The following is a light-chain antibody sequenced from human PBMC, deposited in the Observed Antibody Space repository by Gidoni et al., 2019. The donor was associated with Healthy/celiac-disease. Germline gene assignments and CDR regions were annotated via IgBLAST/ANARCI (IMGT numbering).Light chain of an antibody. V-gene: IGKV3-20*01. CDR1: QSVSSSY. CDR2: GAS. J-gene: IGKJ1*01. CDR3: QQYGSALGT. Sequence: EIVLTHSPGTLSLSPGERATLSCRASQSVSSSYLAWYQQKPGKAPRLLIYGASSRATGIPDVTLTISRLEPEDLAVYYCQQYGSALGTFGQXTKVEIK.